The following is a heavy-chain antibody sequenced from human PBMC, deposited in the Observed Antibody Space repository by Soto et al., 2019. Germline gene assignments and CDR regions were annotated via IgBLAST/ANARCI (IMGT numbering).Heavy chain of an antibody. Sequence: GGSLRLSCAASGFTFSNAWMNWVRQAPGKGLEWVGRIKSKTDGGTTDYAAPVKGRFTISRDDSKNTLYLQMNSLKTEDTAVYYCTTDHIKIYGDYSSGIYYHYYGMDVWGQGTTVTVSS. V-gene: IGHV3-15*07. CDR3: TTDHIKIYGDYSSGIYYHYYGMDV. CDR1: GFTFSNAW. J-gene: IGHJ6*02. D-gene: IGHD4-17*01. CDR2: IKSKTDGGTT.